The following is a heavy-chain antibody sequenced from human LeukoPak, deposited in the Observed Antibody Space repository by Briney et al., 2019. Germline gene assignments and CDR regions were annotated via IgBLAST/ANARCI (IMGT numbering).Heavy chain of an antibody. V-gene: IGHV4-39*07. D-gene: IGHD5-18*01. J-gene: IGHJ4*02. CDR3: ARETGGYSYGLPPADY. Sequence: SETLSLTCTVSSGSISTSNYYWGWVRQPPGKALEWIGNIFYSGSTYYSPSLKSRVTISLDTSKNQFSLKLSSVTAADTAVYYCARETGGYSYGLPPADYWGQGTLVTVSS. CDR1: SGSISTSNYY. CDR2: IFYSGST.